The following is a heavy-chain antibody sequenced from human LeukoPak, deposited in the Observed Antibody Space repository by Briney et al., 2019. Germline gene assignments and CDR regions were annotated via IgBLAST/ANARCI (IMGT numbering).Heavy chain of an antibody. CDR1: GGSFSGYY. J-gene: IGHJ6*03. CDR3: ARVYPYYYYMDV. V-gene: IGHV4-34*01. CDR2: IYHSGST. Sequence: SETLSLTCAVYGGSFSGYYWSWIRQPPGKGLEWIGYIYHSGSTYYNPSLKSRVTISVDRSKNQFSLKLSSVTAADTAVYYCARVYPYYYYMDVWGKGTTVTVSS. D-gene: IGHD2-2*02.